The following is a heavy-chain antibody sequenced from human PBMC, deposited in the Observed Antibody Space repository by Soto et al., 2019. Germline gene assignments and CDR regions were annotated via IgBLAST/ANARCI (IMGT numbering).Heavy chain of an antibody. D-gene: IGHD3-22*01. CDR2: IYSSGTT. J-gene: IGHJ3*02. CDR1: GGSVSSAGYY. V-gene: IGHV4-31*03. CDR3: ARDSAFYYDSTGYYHDALDI. Sequence: SETLSLTCTVSGGSVSSAGYYWSWIRQHPDKGLEWIGYIYSSGTTYYNPSLRSRLAISIDTSKNQFSLQLSSVTAADTAVYYCARDSAFYYDSTGYYHDALDIWGQGTMVTVSS.